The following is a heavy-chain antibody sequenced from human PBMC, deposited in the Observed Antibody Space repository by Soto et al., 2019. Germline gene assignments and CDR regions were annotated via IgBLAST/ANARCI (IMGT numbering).Heavy chain of an antibody. J-gene: IGHJ3*02. CDR2: TYYRSKWYN. Sequence: SQTLSLTCAISGDSVSSNSAAWNWIRQSPSRGLEWLGSTYYRSKWYNDYAVSVKSRITINPDTSKNQFSMQLNSVTPEYTAVYYCARDFGPLYAFDIWGQGTMVTVSS. V-gene: IGHV6-1*01. CDR3: ARDFGPLYAFDI. D-gene: IGHD3-16*01. CDR1: GDSVSSNSAA.